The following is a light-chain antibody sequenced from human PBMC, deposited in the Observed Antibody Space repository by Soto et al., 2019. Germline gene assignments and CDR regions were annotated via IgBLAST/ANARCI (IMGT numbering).Light chain of an antibody. CDR2: GAS. Sequence: DIVLTQSPGTLSLSPGERATLSCRASQTVTSNYLVWYQQKPGQTPRLLIYGASSRATGIPDRFSGSGSGTDFTLTITGLEPADFAVYYCQQYGTSPITFGGGTKVDI. V-gene: IGKV3-20*01. J-gene: IGKJ4*01. CDR3: QQYGTSPIT. CDR1: QTVTSNY.